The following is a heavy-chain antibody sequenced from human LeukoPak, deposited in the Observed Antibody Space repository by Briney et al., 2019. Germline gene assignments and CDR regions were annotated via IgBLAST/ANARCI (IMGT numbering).Heavy chain of an antibody. CDR1: GASINKYY. CDR2: FFYREST. Sequence: SETLSLTCTVSGASINKYYWNWVRQPPGKGLEWIGYFFYRESTRHNPYLKRRVTISADMSNNHFHLSLTSLTAADTAEYYCARFRDRYNWGAFDYWGQGTLVTVSS. D-gene: IGHD5-24*01. J-gene: IGHJ4*02. CDR3: ARFRDRYNWGAFDY. V-gene: IGHV4-59*08.